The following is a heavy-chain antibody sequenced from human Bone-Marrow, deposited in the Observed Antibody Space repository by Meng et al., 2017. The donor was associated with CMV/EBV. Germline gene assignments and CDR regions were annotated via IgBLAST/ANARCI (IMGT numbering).Heavy chain of an antibody. J-gene: IGHJ6*02. Sequence: GESLKISCAASGFTFSSYSMNWVRQAPGKGLEWVSSISSSSSYIYYADSVKGRFTISRDNAKNSLYLQMNSLRAEGTAVYYCARDRANRAYDFWSGYYLDYYYGMDGWGQGTTVTVSS. V-gene: IGHV3-21*01. CDR3: ARDRANRAYDFWSGYYLDYYYGMDG. CDR2: ISSSSSYI. CDR1: GFTFSSYS. D-gene: IGHD3-3*01.